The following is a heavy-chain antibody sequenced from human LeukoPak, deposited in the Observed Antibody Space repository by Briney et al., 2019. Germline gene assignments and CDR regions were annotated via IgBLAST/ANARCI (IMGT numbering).Heavy chain of an antibody. D-gene: IGHD6-6*01. V-gene: IGHV4-34*01. CDR3: ARESPSYSSSSRGYLRDY. CDR2: INHSGST. Sequence: SETLSLTCAVYGGSFSGYYWSWIRQPPGKGLEWIGEINHSGSTNYNPSLKSRVTISVDTSKNQFSLKLSSVTAADTAVYYCARESPSYSSSSRGYLRDYWGQGTLVTASS. CDR1: GGSFSGYY. J-gene: IGHJ4*02.